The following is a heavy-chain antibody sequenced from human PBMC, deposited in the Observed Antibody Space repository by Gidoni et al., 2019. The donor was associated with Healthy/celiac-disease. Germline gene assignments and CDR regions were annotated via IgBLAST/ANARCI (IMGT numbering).Heavy chain of an antibody. CDR1: GGSCSGDY. Sequence: QVQLQQWGAGLLKPSETLSRTGAVEGGSCSGDYWSGIRQPPGKGLEWIGEINHSGSTTYNPSLKSRVTISVATSTNQFSLKLRSVTAADTAVYYCARGRIVVVPAAILARYYGMDVWGQGTTVTVSS. J-gene: IGHJ6*02. CDR2: INHSGST. D-gene: IGHD2-2*01. CDR3: ARGRIVVVPAAILARYYGMDV. V-gene: IGHV4-34*01.